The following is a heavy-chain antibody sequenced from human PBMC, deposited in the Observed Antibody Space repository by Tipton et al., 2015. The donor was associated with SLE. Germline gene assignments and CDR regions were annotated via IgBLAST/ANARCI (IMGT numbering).Heavy chain of an antibody. V-gene: IGHV3-21*01. CDR2: ISSGSNHI. D-gene: IGHD6-19*01. CDR1: GFTFSRFW. CDR3: AKLGSGWYVDS. Sequence: GSLRLSCAASGFTFSRFWMTWVRQAPGKGLEWVSSISSGSNHIYYADSVKGRFTISRDNTKNSLYLQMNSLRAEDTAVYYCAKLGSGWYVDSWGQGTLVTVSS. J-gene: IGHJ4*02.